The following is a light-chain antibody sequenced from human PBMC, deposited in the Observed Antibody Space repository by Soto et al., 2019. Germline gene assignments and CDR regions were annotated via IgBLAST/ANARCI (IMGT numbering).Light chain of an antibody. CDR1: QRLSADY. CDR2: GAS. CDR3: QQYNNSPWT. J-gene: IGKJ1*01. Sequence: EIVLTQSPGTLSLSPGERATLSCRASQRLSADYLAWYRQKPGQAPRLLIYGASTRATGIPDRFSGCGSGTDFTLAISRLEPEDFAVYYCQQYNNSPWTFGQGTKVDIK. V-gene: IGKV3-20*01.